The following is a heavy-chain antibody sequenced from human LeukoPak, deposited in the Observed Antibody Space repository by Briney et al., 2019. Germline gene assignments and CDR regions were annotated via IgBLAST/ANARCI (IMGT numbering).Heavy chain of an antibody. CDR2: ISSGGGST. J-gene: IGHJ4*02. D-gene: IGHD2-2*01. CDR1: GFIFSSYA. Sequence: GGSLRLSCAASGFIFSSYAMSWVRQAPGKGLEWVSAISSGGGSTYYADSVKGRFTISRDNSKNTLYLQMNSLRAEDTAVYYCAKDLGYCSSTSCSFDYWGQGTLVTVSS. V-gene: IGHV3-23*01. CDR3: AKDLGYCSSTSCSFDY.